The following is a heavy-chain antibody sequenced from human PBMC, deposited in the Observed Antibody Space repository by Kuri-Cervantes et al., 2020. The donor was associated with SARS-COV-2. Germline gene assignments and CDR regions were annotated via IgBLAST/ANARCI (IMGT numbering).Heavy chain of an antibody. CDR2: IYHSGST. CDR3: ARGHSSSFDY. J-gene: IGHJ4*02. CDR1: GGSISSSNW. D-gene: IGHD6-13*01. Sequence: GSLRLSCAVSGGSISSSNWWSWVRQPPGKGLEWIGEIYHSGSTYYNPSLKSRVTISVDTSKDQFSLKLSSVTAADTAVYYCARGHSSSFDYWGQGTLVTVSS. V-gene: IGHV4-4*02.